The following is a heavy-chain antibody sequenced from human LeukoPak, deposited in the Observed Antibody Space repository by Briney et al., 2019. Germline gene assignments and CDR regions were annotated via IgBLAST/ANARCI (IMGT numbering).Heavy chain of an antibody. Sequence: SETPSLTCTVSGGSISGYYWNWIRQPAGKELEWIGRIYTSGTTHDNPSLRSRVTMSVDTSKNQFSLKMYSVTAADTAVYYCARALDGYCYSSNCLYNWFDPWGLGTQVTVSS. CDR2: IYTSGTT. V-gene: IGHV4-4*07. J-gene: IGHJ5*02. CDR1: GGSISGYY. CDR3: ARALDGYCYSSNCLYNWFDP. D-gene: IGHD2-2*01.